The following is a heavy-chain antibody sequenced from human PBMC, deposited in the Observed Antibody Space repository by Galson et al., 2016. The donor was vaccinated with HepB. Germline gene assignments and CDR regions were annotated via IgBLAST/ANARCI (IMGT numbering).Heavy chain of an antibody. CDR2: VWYDGVKK. D-gene: IGHD5-24*01. Sequence: SLRLSCAASDFRFSSYNMVWVRQVPGKGLEWVAVVWYDGVKKFYGESVRGRFTVSRDNSENSLPLQMTSLRDEDSAVYYCVRGDVYIPGDLWGQGTTVTVSS. CDR3: VRGDVYIPGDL. J-gene: IGHJ6*02. V-gene: IGHV3-33*01. CDR1: DFRFSSYN.